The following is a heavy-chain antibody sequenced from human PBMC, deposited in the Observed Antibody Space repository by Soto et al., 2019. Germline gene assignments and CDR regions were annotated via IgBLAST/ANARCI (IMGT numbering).Heavy chain of an antibody. J-gene: IGHJ2*01. CDR3: ASQDYSSSTDASFLVNGYFDL. D-gene: IGHD6-6*01. V-gene: IGHV4-4*02. CDR2: IYHSGST. Sequence: QMQLQESGPGLVKPSGTLSLTCGVSGGSISSSKWWTWVRQPPGKGPEWIGEIYHSGSTNYNPSLTSRVTISLDKSKKQFYLTLTCVTAADTAVYYCASQDYSSSTDASFLVNGYFDLWGRGILVTVSS. CDR1: GGSISSSKW.